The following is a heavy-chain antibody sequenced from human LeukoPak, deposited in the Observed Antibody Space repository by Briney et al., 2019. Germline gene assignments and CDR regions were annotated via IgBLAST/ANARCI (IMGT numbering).Heavy chain of an antibody. D-gene: IGHD3-10*01. CDR3: AKGGYGSGSYYPDY. V-gene: IGHV3-30*18. CDR1: GFTFSSYG. Sequence: GGSLRLSCAASGFTFSSYGLHWVRQAPGKGLEWVAVISYDGSNKNYADSVKGRFTISRDNSKNTLYLQMNSLRAEDTAVYYCAKGGYGSGSYYPDYWGQGTLVTVSS. CDR2: ISYDGSNK. J-gene: IGHJ4*02.